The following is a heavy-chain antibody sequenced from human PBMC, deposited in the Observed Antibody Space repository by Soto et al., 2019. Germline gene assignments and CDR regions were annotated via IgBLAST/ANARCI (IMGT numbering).Heavy chain of an antibody. D-gene: IGHD1-26*01. Sequence: QVQLVESGGALVKPGGSLRLSCAASGFIFSDYYMTWIRQAPGKGPEWISYISGGGDVTAYAHSVKGRFTISRDNTKRSLYLQMNRLTVEDMAVYYCSREPRLVDYWGQGTLVTVAS. CDR1: GFIFSDYY. CDR3: SREPRLVDY. J-gene: IGHJ4*02. V-gene: IGHV3-11*01. CDR2: ISGGGDVT.